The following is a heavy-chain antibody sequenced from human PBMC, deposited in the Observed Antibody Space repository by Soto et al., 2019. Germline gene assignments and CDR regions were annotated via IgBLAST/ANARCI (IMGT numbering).Heavy chain of an antibody. D-gene: IGHD4-17*01. CDR3: ARHKSTVNTLDY. V-gene: IGHV4-59*08. J-gene: IGHJ4*02. CDR1: GGSVSPYY. Sequence: QVLLQESGPGLVKSSETLSLTCTVSGGSVSPYYWSWIWLPPGKGLEWIGYIYSFGSTNYNASLESRVSMSVDTSKNQVSLKLTSVTVADPAVYYCARHKSTVNTLDYWGQGTLVTVSS. CDR2: IYSFGST.